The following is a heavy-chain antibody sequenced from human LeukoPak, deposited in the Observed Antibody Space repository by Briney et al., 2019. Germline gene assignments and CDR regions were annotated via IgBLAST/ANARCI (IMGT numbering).Heavy chain of an antibody. CDR2: ISWNSGSI. J-gene: IGHJ4*02. V-gene: IGHV3-9*01. D-gene: IGHD5-12*01. CDR3: AKDMATELAIDY. CDR1: GFTFDDYA. Sequence: GRSLRLSCAASGFTFDDYAMHWVRQAPGKGLEWVSGISWNSGSIGYADSVEGRFTISRDNAKNSLYLQMNSLRAEDTALYYCAKDMATELAIDYWGQGTLVTVSS.